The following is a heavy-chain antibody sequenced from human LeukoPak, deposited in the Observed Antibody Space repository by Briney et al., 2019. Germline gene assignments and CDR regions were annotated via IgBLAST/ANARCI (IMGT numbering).Heavy chain of an antibody. J-gene: IGHJ6*02. CDR2: INPNSGGT. V-gene: IGHV1-2*02. CDR3: ARESYYYYGMDV. Sequence: ASVKVSCKASGYTFTGYYMHWVRQAPGQGLEWMGWINPNSGGTNYAQKFQGRVTMTRGTSISTAYMELSRLRSDDTAVYYCARESYYYYGMDVWGQGTTVTVSS. CDR1: GYTFTGYY.